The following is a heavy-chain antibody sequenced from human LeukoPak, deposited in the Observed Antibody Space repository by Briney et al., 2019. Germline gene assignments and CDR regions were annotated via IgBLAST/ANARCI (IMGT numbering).Heavy chain of an antibody. CDR3: AKLPTGFPNWFDP. Sequence: SETLSLTCTVSGGSVISGHYCWGWVRQPPGKGLQWIASVHFNGQTYSNPSLSGRVTMSIDTSKNQFSLKVTSLTAADTAVYYCAKLPTGFPNWFDPWGQGTLVTVSS. D-gene: IGHD3-10*01. J-gene: IGHJ5*02. CDR1: GGSVISGHYC. CDR2: VHFNGQT. V-gene: IGHV4-39*01.